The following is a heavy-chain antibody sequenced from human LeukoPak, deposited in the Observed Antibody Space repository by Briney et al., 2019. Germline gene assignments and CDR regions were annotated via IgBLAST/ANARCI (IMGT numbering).Heavy chain of an antibody. CDR3: AKGFDWSNDAFDI. CDR2: ISWNSGSI. J-gene: IGHJ3*02. D-gene: IGHD3-9*01. CDR1: GFTFDDYA. V-gene: IGHV3-9*01. Sequence: GGSLRLSCAASGFTFDDYAMRWVRQAPGKGLGWVSGISWNSGSIGYADSVKGRFTISRDNAKNSLYLQMNSLRAEDTALYYCAKGFDWSNDAFDIWGQGTMVTVSS.